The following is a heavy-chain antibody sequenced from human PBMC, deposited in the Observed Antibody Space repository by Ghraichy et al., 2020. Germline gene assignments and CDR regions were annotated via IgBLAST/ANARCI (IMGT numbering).Heavy chain of an antibody. J-gene: IGHJ4*02. CDR2: INHSGST. CDR3: ARGRLAVLSSSWYRGFDY. D-gene: IGHD6-13*01. Sequence: ETLSLTCAVYGGSFSGYYWSWIRQPPGKGLEWIGEINHSGSTNYNPSLKSRVTISVDTSKNQFSLKLSSVTAAEAAVYYCARGRLAVLSSSWYRGFDYWGQGTLVTVSS. V-gene: IGHV4-34*01. CDR1: GGSFSGYY.